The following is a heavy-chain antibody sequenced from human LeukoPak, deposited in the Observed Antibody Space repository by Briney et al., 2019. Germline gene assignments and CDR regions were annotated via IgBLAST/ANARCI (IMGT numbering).Heavy chain of an antibody. D-gene: IGHD3-22*01. J-gene: IGHJ4*02. CDR2: ISSSSSTI. Sequence: GGSLRLSCAASGFTFSSYSMNWVRQAPGKGLEWVSYISSSSSTIYYADSVKGRFTISRDNAKNSLYLQMNSLRAEDTTVYYCAREPNYYDSSGYYGGGFDYWGQGTLVTVSS. CDR1: GFTFSSYS. V-gene: IGHV3-48*01. CDR3: AREPNYYDSSGYYGGGFDY.